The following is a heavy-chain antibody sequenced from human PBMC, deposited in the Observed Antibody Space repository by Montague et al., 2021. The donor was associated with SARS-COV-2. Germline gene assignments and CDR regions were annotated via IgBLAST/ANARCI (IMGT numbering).Heavy chain of an antibody. CDR3: ARVGRQQLVRLSGMDV. J-gene: IGHJ6*02. CDR2: FYYSGST. CDR1: GGSISSSSYY. D-gene: IGHD6-13*01. V-gene: IGHV4-39*07. Sequence: SETLSLTCTVSGGSISSSSYYWGWIRQPPGKGLEWIGSFYYSGSTHYNPSLKSRVTISVDTSKNQFSLKLSSVTAADTAVYYCARVGRQQLVRLSGMDVWGQGTTVTVSS.